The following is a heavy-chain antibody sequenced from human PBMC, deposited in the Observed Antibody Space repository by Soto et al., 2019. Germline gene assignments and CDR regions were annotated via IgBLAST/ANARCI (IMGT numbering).Heavy chain of an antibody. CDR2: ISTAHSDV. CDR1: GYTFTDYG. J-gene: IGHJ4*02. D-gene: IGHD2-2*02. Sequence: QVQLVQSADEVKKPGASVKVSCKTSGYTFTDYGISWVRQAPGQGLEWMGWISTAHSDVGYAQKFQVRFTMTTDKSTSTAYMELRSLTSDDTAVYFCARDLTYIRQYWGQGTLVTVSS. CDR3: ARDLTYIRQY. V-gene: IGHV1-18*01.